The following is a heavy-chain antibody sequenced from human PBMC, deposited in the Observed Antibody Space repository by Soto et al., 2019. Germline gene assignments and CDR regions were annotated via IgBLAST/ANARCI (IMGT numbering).Heavy chain of an antibody. CDR2: IWYDGSNK. Sequence: QVQLVESGGGVVQPGRSLRLSCAASGFTFSSYGMHWVRQAPGKGLEWVAVIWYDGSNKYYADSVKGRFTISRDNSKNTQYLQMNSLRAEDTAVYYCARDQRRFLAWSSFINYIDVWGKGTTVTVSS. CDR1: GFTFSSYG. J-gene: IGHJ6*03. CDR3: ARDQRRFLAWSSFINYIDV. D-gene: IGHD3-3*01. V-gene: IGHV3-33*01.